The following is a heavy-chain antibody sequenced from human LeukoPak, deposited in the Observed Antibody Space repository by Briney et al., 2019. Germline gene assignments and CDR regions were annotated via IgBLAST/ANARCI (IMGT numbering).Heavy chain of an antibody. CDR3: AKDRIITMVRGVTTFDFDY. Sequence: PGGSLRLSCVASEFTFSSYGMHWVRQAPGKGLEWVAFIRYDGSNKYYADSVKGRFTISRDNSKNTLYLQMNSLRAEDTAVYYCAKDRIITMVRGVTTFDFDYWGQGTLVTVSS. D-gene: IGHD3-10*01. CDR1: EFTFSSYG. CDR2: IRYDGSNK. J-gene: IGHJ4*02. V-gene: IGHV3-30*02.